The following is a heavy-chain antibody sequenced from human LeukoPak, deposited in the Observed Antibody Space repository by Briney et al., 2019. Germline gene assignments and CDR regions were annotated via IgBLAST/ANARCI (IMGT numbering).Heavy chain of an antibody. Sequence: ASVKVSCKASGYIFTNYGISWVRQAPGQGLEWMGWISAYNDNTNYAQKVQGRLTMTADTSTSTAYMERRSLRSDDTAVYYCARDRRITMIVVVHDAFDIWGQGTMVTVSS. CDR1: GYIFTNYG. D-gene: IGHD3-22*01. CDR2: ISAYNDNT. V-gene: IGHV1-18*01. J-gene: IGHJ3*02. CDR3: ARDRRITMIVVVHDAFDI.